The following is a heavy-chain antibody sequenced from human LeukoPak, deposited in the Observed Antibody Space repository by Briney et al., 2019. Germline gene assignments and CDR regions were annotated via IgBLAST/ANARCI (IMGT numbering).Heavy chain of an antibody. CDR1: GFTFSSYA. Sequence: PGRSLRLSCAASGFTFSSYAMHWVRQAPGKGLEWLAVISYDGSNKYYADSVKGRFTISRDNAKNSLYLQMNSLRAEDTAVYYCAREGQWELLTDFDYWGQGTLVTVSS. D-gene: IGHD1-26*01. CDR2: ISYDGSNK. V-gene: IGHV3-30*04. J-gene: IGHJ4*02. CDR3: AREGQWELLTDFDY.